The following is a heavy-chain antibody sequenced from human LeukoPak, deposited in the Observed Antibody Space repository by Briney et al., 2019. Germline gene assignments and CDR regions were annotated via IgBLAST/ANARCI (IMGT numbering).Heavy chain of an antibody. J-gene: IGHJ4*02. Sequence: GGSLRLSCAASGFTFSSYGMHWVRQAPGKGLEWVAVISYDGSNKYYADSVKGRFTISRDNSKNTLYLQMSSLRAEDTAVYYCAKDSGMGWLLAQTPFFDYWGQGTLVTVSS. CDR2: ISYDGSNK. V-gene: IGHV3-30*18. CDR3: AKDSGMGWLLAQTPFFDY. CDR1: GFTFSSYG. D-gene: IGHD1-26*01.